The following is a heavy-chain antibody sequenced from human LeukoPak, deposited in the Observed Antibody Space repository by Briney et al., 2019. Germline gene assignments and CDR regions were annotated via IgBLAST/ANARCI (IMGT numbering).Heavy chain of an antibody. CDR2: INPNSGGT. Sequence: GASVKVSCKASGYTFTGYYMHWVRQVPGQGLEWMGWINPNSGGTNYAQKFQGRVTMTRDTSISTAYMDLTRLTSDDTAVYYCASPTPWNHDVFSIWGQGTMVTVSS. V-gene: IGHV1-2*02. CDR3: ASPTPWNHDVFSI. CDR1: GYTFTGYY. D-gene: IGHD1-1*01. J-gene: IGHJ3*02.